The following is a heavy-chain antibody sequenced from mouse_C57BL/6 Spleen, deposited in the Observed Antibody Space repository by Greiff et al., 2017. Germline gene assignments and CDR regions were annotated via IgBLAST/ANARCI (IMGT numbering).Heavy chain of an antibody. CDR3: AITGTLSAMDY. CDR2: IYPGDGDT. J-gene: IGHJ4*01. D-gene: IGHD4-1*01. CDR1: GYAFSSSW. Sequence: QVQLQQSGPELVKPGASVKISCKASGYAFSSSWMNWVKQRPGKGLEWIGRIYPGDGDTNYNGKFKGKATLTADKSSSTAYMQLSSLTSEDSAVYFCAITGTLSAMDYWGQGTSVTVSS. V-gene: IGHV1-82*01.